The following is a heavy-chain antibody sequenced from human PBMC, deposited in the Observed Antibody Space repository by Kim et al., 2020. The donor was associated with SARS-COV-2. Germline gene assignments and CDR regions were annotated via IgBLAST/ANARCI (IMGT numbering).Heavy chain of an antibody. J-gene: IGHJ4*02. CDR2: IKQDGSEK. V-gene: IGHV3-7*03. CDR3: ARSTRTPVAGTSDY. D-gene: IGHD6-19*01. CDR1: GFTFSSYW. Sequence: GGSLRLSCAASGFTFSSYWMSWVRQAPGKGLEWVANIKQDGSEKYYVDSVKGRFTISRDNAKNSLYLQMNSLRAEDTAVYYCARSTRTPVAGTSDYWGQGTLVTVSS.